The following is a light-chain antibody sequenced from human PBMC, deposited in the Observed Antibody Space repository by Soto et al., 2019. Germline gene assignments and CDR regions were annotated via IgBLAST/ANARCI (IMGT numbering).Light chain of an antibody. CDR2: EVS. CDR1: SSDVGGYNY. V-gene: IGLV2-14*01. J-gene: IGLJ1*01. Sequence: QSALTQPPSASGSPGQSVTISCTGTSSDVGGYNYVSWYQQYPGKAPKLMVFEVSNRPSGVSYRFSGSKSGNTASLTISGLQAEDEADYFCSSYSISTAYLFGTGTKVTVL. CDR3: SSYSISTAYL.